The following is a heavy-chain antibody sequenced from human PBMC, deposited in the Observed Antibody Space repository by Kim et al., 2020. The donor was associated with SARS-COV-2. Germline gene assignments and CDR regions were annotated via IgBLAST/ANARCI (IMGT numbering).Heavy chain of an antibody. V-gene: IGHV3-23*01. J-gene: IGHJ4*02. D-gene: IGHD1-26*01. Sequence: TYYGDSVKGRFTISRDNSKKTLYLQMNHLRADDTAVYYCARDMGLWVSDYWGQGTLVTVSS. CDR2: T. CDR3: ARDMGLWVSDY.